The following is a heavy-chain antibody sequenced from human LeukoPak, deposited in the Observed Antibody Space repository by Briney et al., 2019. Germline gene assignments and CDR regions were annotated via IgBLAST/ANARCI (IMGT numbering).Heavy chain of an antibody. D-gene: IGHD3-10*01. V-gene: IGHV3-74*01. Sequence: QPGGSLRLSCAASGFTLSSYWMHWARQTPGKGLVWVSRMSSDESTTNYADSVRGRFTISRDNAKNALYLQMNNLRAEDTAIYFCARGRGPYGWFDPWGQGTLVTVSS. CDR2: MSSDESTT. J-gene: IGHJ5*02. CDR3: ARGRGPYGWFDP. CDR1: GFTLSSYW.